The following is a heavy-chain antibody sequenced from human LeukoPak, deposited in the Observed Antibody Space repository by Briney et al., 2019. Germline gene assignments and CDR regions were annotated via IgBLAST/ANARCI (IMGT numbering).Heavy chain of an antibody. D-gene: IGHD1-1*01. Sequence: PGGSLRLSCAASGFTFSSYSMNWVRQAPGKGLEWVSYISSSSSTIYYADSVKGRFTISRDNAKNSLYPQMNSLRAEDTAVYYCASSEREGLDYWGQGTLVTVSS. J-gene: IGHJ4*02. CDR3: ASSEREGLDY. CDR1: GFTFSSYS. CDR2: ISSSSSTI. V-gene: IGHV3-48*01.